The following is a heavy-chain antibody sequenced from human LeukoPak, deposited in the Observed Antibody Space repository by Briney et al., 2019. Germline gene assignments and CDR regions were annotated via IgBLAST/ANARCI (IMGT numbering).Heavy chain of an antibody. J-gene: IGHJ4*02. Sequence: PGGSLRLSCAASGFTFSSYSINRVRLAPGKGLEWVSGINWNGGSTGYADSVKGRFTISRDNAKNSLYLQMNSLRAEDTALYYCAREGDSSGYHNGVDYWGQGTLVTVSS. CDR2: INWNGGST. CDR3: AREGDSSGYHNGVDY. CDR1: GFTFSSYS. D-gene: IGHD3-22*01. V-gene: IGHV3-20*04.